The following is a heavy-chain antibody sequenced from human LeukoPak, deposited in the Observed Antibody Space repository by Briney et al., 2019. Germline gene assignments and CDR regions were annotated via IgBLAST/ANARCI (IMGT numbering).Heavy chain of an antibody. D-gene: IGHD1-1*01. CDR3: TRRDNFDT. Sequence: GGSLRLSCAAAGFSFRDVAVHWVRQASGKGLEWVGRIRSKANNYATTYAVSVKGRFTISRDDSKNTTYLQMNSLKSDDTAVYYCTRRDNFDTWGQGTLVTVSS. V-gene: IGHV3-73*01. CDR1: GFSFRDVA. J-gene: IGHJ5*02. CDR2: IRSKANNYAT.